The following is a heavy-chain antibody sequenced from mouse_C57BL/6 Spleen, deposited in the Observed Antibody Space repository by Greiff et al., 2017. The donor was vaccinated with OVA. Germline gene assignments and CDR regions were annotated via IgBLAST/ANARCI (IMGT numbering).Heavy chain of an antibody. CDR3: ARHSRGDYYGSSSSWFAY. D-gene: IGHD1-1*01. CDR1: GYTFTEYT. J-gene: IGHJ3*01. V-gene: IGHV1-62-2*01. Sequence: QVQLQQSGAELVKPGASVKLSCKASGYTFTEYTIHWVKQRSGQGLEWIGWFYPGSGSIKYNEKFKDKATLTADKSSSTVYMELSRLTSEDSAVYFCARHSRGDYYGSSSSWFAYWGQGTLVTVSA. CDR2: FYPGSGSI.